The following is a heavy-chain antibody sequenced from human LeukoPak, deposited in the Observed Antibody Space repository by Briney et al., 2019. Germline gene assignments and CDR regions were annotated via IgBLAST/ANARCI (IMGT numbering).Heavy chain of an antibody. D-gene: IGHD2-2*01. CDR2: IYSGDTT. Sequence: GGSLRLSCAASGFTVSSNYMSWVRQAPGGGLEWVSVIYSGDTTYYADSVKGRFTISRDNSKNTVYLQRNNLRAEDTAVYYCARGGVVPARTKYFYYYMDVWGKATAVTVSS. CDR1: GFTVSSNY. J-gene: IGHJ6*03. CDR3: ARGGVVPARTKYFYYYMDV. V-gene: IGHV3-53*01.